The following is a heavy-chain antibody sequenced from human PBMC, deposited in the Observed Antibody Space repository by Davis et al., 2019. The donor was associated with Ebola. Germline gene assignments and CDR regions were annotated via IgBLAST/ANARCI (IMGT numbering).Heavy chain of an antibody. CDR1: GGTFSNFA. CDR3: ARRSDYYDSSGYYYTLGAFDI. V-gene: IGHV1-8*02. J-gene: IGHJ3*02. CDR2: MNPNSGNT. Sequence: ASVKVSCKASGGTFSNFAISWVRQATGQGLEWMGWMNPNSGNTGYAQKFQGRVTMTRNTSISTAYMELSSLRSEDTAVYYCARRSDYYDSSGYYYTLGAFDIWGQGTMVTVSS. D-gene: IGHD3-22*01.